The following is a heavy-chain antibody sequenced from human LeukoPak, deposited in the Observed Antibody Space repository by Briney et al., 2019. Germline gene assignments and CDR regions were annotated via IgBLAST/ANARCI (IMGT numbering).Heavy chain of an antibody. CDR1: GFTFSSYA. CDR3: AKDGGIAVAGTYYSPMDV. CDR2: LSGSGGST. V-gene: IGHV3-23*01. J-gene: IGHJ6*02. Sequence: LSGGSLRLSCAASGFTFSSYAMSWVRQAPGKGLEWVSALSGSGGSTYYADSVKGRFTISRDNSKNTVYLQMNSLRAEDTAVYYCAKDGGIAVAGTYYSPMDVWGQGTTVTVSS. D-gene: IGHD6-19*01.